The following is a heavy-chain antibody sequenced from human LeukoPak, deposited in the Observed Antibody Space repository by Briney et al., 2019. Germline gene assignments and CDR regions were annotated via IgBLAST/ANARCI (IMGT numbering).Heavy chain of an antibody. CDR1: GGSISSYY. Sequence: PSETLSLTCTVSGGSISSYYWSWIRQPPGKGLERIGYIYYSGSTNYNPSLKSRVTISVDTSKNQFSLKLSSVTAADTAVYYCARGNGDSEPFDPWGQGTLVTVSA. CDR3: ARGNGDSEPFDP. J-gene: IGHJ5*02. CDR2: IYYSGST. D-gene: IGHD4-17*01. V-gene: IGHV4-59*01.